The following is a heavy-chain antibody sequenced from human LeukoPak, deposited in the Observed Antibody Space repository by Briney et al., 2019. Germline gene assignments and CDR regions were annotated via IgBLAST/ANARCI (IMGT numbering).Heavy chain of an antibody. CDR1: GYTFTSYA. CDR2: INTNTGNP. J-gene: IGHJ5*02. V-gene: IGHV7-4-1*02. Sequence: GASVKVSCKASGYTFTSYAMNWVRQAPGQGLEWMGWINTNTGNPTYAQGFTGRFVFSLDTSVSTAYLQISSLKAEDTAVYYCARDPAYSSSWYSSQGSSPDYPPRTNWFDPWGQGTLVTVSS. D-gene: IGHD6-13*01. CDR3: ARDPAYSSSWYSSQGSSPDYPPRTNWFDP.